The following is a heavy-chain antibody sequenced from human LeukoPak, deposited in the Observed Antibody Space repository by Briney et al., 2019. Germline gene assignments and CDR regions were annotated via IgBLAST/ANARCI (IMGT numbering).Heavy chain of an antibody. V-gene: IGHV1-69*13. J-gene: IGHJ4*02. CDR2: IIPIFGTA. CDR1: GGTFSSYA. D-gene: IGHD2-2*01. CDR3: ARASNHLGRKHADIVVVPAESYYFDY. Sequence: SVKVSCKASGGTFSSYAISWVRQAPGQGLEWMGGIIPIFGTANYAQKFQGRVTITADESTSTAYMELSSLRSEDTAVYYCARASNHLGRKHADIVVVPAESYYFDYWGQGTLVTVSS.